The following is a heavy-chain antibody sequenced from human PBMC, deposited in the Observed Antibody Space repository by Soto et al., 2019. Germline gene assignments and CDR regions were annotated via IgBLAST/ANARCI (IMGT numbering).Heavy chain of an antibody. J-gene: IGHJ6*02. Sequence: EVQLVESGGGLVQSGGSLRLSCAASGFTFSNAWMSWVRQAPGKGLEWVGRIKSKTDGGTTDYAAPVKGRFTISRDDSKNTLYLQMNSLKTEDTAVYYCTTAAGIAAAGGYYYYGMDVWGQGTTVTVSS. CDR2: IKSKTDGGTT. CDR1: GFTFSNAW. CDR3: TTAAGIAAAGGYYYYGMDV. D-gene: IGHD6-13*01. V-gene: IGHV3-15*01.